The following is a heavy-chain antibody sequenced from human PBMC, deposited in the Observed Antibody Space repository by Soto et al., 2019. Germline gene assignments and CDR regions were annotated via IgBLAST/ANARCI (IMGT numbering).Heavy chain of an antibody. CDR3: ARNGAGDYDGDYYYYYYMDV. CDR2: IWYDGSNK. D-gene: IGHD4-17*01. Sequence: GESLKISCAASGFTFSSYGMHWVRQAPGKGLEWVAVIWYDGSNKYYADSVKGRFTISRDNSKNTLYLQMNSLRAEDTAVYYCARNGAGDYDGDYYYYYYMDVWGKGTTVTVSS. CDR1: GFTFSSYG. J-gene: IGHJ6*03. V-gene: IGHV3-33*01.